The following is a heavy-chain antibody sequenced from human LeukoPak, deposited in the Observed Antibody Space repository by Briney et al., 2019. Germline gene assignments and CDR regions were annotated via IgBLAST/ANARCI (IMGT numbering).Heavy chain of an antibody. D-gene: IGHD3-22*01. Sequence: EASVKVSCKASGYTFTSYAMHWVRQAPGQRLEWMGWINAGNGNTKYSQEFQGRVTITRDTSASTAYMELSSLRSEDMAVYYCARDLRVLNYYDSSGRSDYWGQGTLVTVSS. V-gene: IGHV1-3*03. CDR1: GYTFTSYA. CDR3: ARDLRVLNYYDSSGRSDY. J-gene: IGHJ4*02. CDR2: INAGNGNT.